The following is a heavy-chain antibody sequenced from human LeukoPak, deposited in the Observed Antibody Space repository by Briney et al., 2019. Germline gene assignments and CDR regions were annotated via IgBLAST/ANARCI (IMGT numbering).Heavy chain of an antibody. D-gene: IGHD2-2*01. V-gene: IGHV3-30*02. CDR3: AKAYCSSTRCSSDLYFQH. CDR1: GFPFSSYG. CDR2: TRNDGSNK. Sequence: GGSLRFSCAASGFPFSSYGMHWVRQAPGKGLEGLAFTRNDGSNKYYADSVKGRFTISRDNSKNTLYLQMNSLRAEDTAVYYCAKAYCSSTRCSSDLYFQHWGQGTLVTVSS. J-gene: IGHJ1*01.